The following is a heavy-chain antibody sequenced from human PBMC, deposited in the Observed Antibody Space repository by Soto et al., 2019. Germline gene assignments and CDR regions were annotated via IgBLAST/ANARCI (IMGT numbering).Heavy chain of an antibody. D-gene: IGHD6-13*01. CDR2: IKSKTDGGTT. V-gene: IGHV3-15*01. CDR1: GFTFSNAW. J-gene: IGHJ4*02. CDR3: TTAEYSSSWYVVDY. Sequence: EVQLVESGGGLVKPGGSLRLSCAASGFTFSNAWMSWVRQAPGKGLEWIGRIKSKTDGGTTDYAAPVKGRFTISRDDSKNTLYLQMNSLKTEDTAVYYCTTAEYSSSWYVVDYWGQGTLVTVSS.